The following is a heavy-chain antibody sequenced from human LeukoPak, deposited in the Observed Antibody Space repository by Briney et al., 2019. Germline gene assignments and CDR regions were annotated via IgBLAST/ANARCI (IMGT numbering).Heavy chain of an antibody. CDR2: IIPIFGTA. CDR3: ARVRGYDFWSGYYSLDY. V-gene: IGHV1-69*13. D-gene: IGHD3-3*01. J-gene: IGHJ4*02. CDR1: GGTFSSYA. Sequence: SVKVSCKASGGTFSSYAISWVRQAPGQGLEWMGGIIPIFGTANYAQKFQGRVTITADESTGTAYMELSSLRSEDTAVYYCARVRGYDFWSGYYSLDYWGQGTLVTVSS.